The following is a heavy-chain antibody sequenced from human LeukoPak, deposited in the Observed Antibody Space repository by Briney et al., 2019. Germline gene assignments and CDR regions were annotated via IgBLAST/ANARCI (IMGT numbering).Heavy chain of an antibody. CDR2: IYYSGNT. Sequence: PSETLSLTCTVSGGSISDYYWTWIRQPPGKGLEWIGLIYYSGNTIYNPSLKSRVTISVDTSKNQFSLKLTSVTTADTAVYYCAGEDYFDSSGYASWRFDIWGQGTMVTVSS. CDR3: AGEDYFDSSGYASWRFDI. D-gene: IGHD3-22*01. J-gene: IGHJ3*02. CDR1: GGSISDYY. V-gene: IGHV4-59*01.